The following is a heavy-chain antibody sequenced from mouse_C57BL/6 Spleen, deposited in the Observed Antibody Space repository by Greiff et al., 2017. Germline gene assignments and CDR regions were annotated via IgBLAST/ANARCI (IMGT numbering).Heavy chain of an antibody. J-gene: IGHJ4*01. CDR2: INPSSGYT. V-gene: IGHV1-7*01. Sequence: VQLQQSGAELAKPGASVKLSCKASGYTFTSYWLHWVKQRPGPGLEWIGYINPSSGYTKYNQKFKDKATLTADKSSSTAYMQLISLTYEDSSVYYCARKERDYAMDYWGQGTSVTVSS. CDR3: ARKERDYAMDY. CDR1: GYTFTSYW.